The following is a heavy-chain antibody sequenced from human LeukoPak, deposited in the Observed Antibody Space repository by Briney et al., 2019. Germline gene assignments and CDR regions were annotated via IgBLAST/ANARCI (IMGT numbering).Heavy chain of an antibody. CDR2: MYYTGTT. J-gene: IGHJ4*01. CDR1: GDSIRSYY. Sequence: PSETLSLSCSVSGDSIRSYYWSWIRQPPGKGLEGIGHMYYTGTTNYSPSLSSRVSISVDTSKNQFSLRLSSVTAADTAVYYCARLYSSARYSLDYWGHGILVTVSS. CDR3: ARLYSSARYSLDY. V-gene: IGHV4-59*08. D-gene: IGHD6-19*01.